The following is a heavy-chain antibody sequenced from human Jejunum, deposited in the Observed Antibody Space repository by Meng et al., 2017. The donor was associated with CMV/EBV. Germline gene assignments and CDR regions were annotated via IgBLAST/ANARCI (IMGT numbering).Heavy chain of an antibody. CDR3: AREMVRGVADS. CDR2: IFPVDSDT. D-gene: IGHD3-10*01. V-gene: IGHV5-51*01. J-gene: IGHJ4*02. CDR1: GYRFNIYW. Sequence: SCKTSGYRFNIYWIGWVRQMPGKGLEWMGSIFPVDSDTRYSPSFEGQVTLSVDRSISTAYLQWSSLKASDTAIYYCAREMVRGVADSWGQGTLVTVSS.